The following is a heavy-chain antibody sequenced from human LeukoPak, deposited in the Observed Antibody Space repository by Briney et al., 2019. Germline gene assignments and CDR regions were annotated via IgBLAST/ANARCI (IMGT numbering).Heavy chain of an antibody. D-gene: IGHD3-9*01. Sequence: PGRSLRLSCAASGFTFSSYGMHWVRQAPGKGLEWVAVIWYDGSNKYYADSVKGRFTISRDNSKNTLYLQMNSLRAEDTAVYYCARGAGDILTGYQYGMDVWGKGTTVTVSS. CDR3: ARGAGDILTGYQYGMDV. CDR1: GFTFSSYG. CDR2: IWYDGSNK. V-gene: IGHV3-33*01. J-gene: IGHJ6*04.